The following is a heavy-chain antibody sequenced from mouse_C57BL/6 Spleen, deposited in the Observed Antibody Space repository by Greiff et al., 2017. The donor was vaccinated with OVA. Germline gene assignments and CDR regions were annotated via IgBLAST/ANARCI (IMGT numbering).Heavy chain of an antibody. Sequence: QVQLKQPGAELVKPGASVKLSCKASGYTFTSYWMHWVKQRPGQGLEWIGMIHPNSGSTNYNEKFKSKATLTVDKSSSTAYMQLSSLTSEDSAVYYCARDYGSSYPDYWGQGTTLTVSS. D-gene: IGHD1-1*01. V-gene: IGHV1-64*01. CDR2: IHPNSGST. CDR1: GYTFTSYW. J-gene: IGHJ2*01. CDR3: ARDYGSSYPDY.